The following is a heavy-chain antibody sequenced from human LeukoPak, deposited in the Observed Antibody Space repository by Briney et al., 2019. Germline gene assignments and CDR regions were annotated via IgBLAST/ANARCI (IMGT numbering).Heavy chain of an antibody. Sequence: SETLSLTCTVSGGSISSYYWSWIRQPAGKGLEWIGRIYTSGSTNYNPSLKSRVTMSVDTSKNRFSLKLSSVTAADTAVYYCARERDDSSGYPSYFDYWGQGTLVTVSS. V-gene: IGHV4-4*07. J-gene: IGHJ4*02. CDR2: IYTSGST. CDR3: ARERDDSSGYPSYFDY. CDR1: GGSISSYY. D-gene: IGHD3-22*01.